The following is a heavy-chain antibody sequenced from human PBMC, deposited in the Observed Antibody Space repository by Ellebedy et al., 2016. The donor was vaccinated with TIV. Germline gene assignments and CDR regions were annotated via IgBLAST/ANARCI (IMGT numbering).Heavy chain of an antibody. CDR3: ARDPGYYDSRGYHVNVDNAFDL. D-gene: IGHD3-22*01. V-gene: IGHV3-30*09. J-gene: IGHJ3*01. CDR2: ISYDGTYK. CDR1: GFTFSKYA. Sequence: PGGSLRLSCAASGFTFSKYAMHWVRQAPGEGLEWVTVISYDGTYKYYAESVKGRFAISRDTSKNPLYLQMNSLRPEDTAVYYCARDPGYYDSRGYHVNVDNAFDLWGQGTRVTVSS.